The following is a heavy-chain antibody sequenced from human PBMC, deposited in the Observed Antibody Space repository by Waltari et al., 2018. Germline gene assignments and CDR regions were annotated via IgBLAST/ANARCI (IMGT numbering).Heavy chain of an antibody. D-gene: IGHD2-2*01. V-gene: IGHV4-4*02. CDR1: RDSFSGNYW. Sequence: QVQLQESGQALVKPSRTLSLTCAVPRDSFSGNYWWRWVRQSPEKGREWIGQVHHRGKTHYNPSLQCRVTISVDKPKNQCSLNLNSVTAADTAVYYCAGDRAIGLFFDYWGRGTLVTVSS. CDR3: AGDRAIGLFFDY. J-gene: IGHJ4*02. CDR2: VHHRGKT.